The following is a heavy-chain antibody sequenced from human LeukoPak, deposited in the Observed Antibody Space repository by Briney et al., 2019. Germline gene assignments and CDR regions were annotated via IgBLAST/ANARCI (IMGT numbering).Heavy chain of an antibody. CDR2: ISGSGGST. Sequence: AGGSLRLSCAASGFTFSSYAMSWVRQAPGKGLEWVSVISGSGGSTYYADSVKGRFTISRDNSKNTLYLQMNSLRAEDTAVYYCAPGNDYGDYWGQGTLVTVSS. V-gene: IGHV3-23*01. CDR3: APGNDYGDY. CDR1: GFTFSSYA. J-gene: IGHJ4*02.